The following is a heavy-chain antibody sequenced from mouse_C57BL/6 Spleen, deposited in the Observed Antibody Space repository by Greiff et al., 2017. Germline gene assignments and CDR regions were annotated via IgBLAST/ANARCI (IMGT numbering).Heavy chain of an antibody. J-gene: IGHJ2*01. D-gene: IGHD1-1*01. CDR2: IDPSDSET. CDR1: GYTFTSYW. V-gene: IGHV1-52*01. CDR3: ARWRYYGSYYFDY. Sequence: QVQLQQPGAELVRPGSSVKLSCKASGYTFTSYWMHWVKQRPIQGLEWIGNIDPSDSETHYNQKFKDKATLTVDKSSGTAYMQLSSLTSEDSAVYDCARWRYYGSYYFDYWGQGTTLTVSS.